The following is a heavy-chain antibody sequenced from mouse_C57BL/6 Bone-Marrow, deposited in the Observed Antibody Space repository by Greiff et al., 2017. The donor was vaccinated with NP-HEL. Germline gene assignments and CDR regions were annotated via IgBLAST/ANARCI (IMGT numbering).Heavy chain of an antibody. CDR3: ARDSNQSLYWYFDV. D-gene: IGHD2-5*01. CDR2: ILPGSGST. CDR1: GYTFTGYW. Sequence: QVQLQQSGAELMKPGASVKLSCKATGYTFTGYWIEWVKQRPGHGLEWIGEILPGSGSTNYNEKFKDKATFTADTSSNTAYMQLSSLTTEDSAIYYCARDSNQSLYWYFDVWGTGTTVTVSS. V-gene: IGHV1-9*01. J-gene: IGHJ1*03.